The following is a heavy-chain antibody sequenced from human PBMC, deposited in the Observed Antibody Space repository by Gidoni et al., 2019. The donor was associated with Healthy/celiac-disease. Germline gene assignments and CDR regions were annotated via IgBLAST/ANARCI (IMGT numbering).Heavy chain of an antibody. CDR3: AATDYYYDSSGYLPDY. D-gene: IGHD3-22*01. CDR1: GFTFTSSA. J-gene: IGHJ4*02. CDR2: IVVGSGNT. V-gene: IGHV1-58*02. Sequence: QMQLVQSGPEVKKPGTSVKVTCKASGFTFTSSAMQWVRQARGQLLEWIGWIVVGSGNTNYAQKFQERVTITRDMSTSTAYMELSSLRSEDTAVYYCAATDYYYDSSGYLPDYWGQGTLVTVSS.